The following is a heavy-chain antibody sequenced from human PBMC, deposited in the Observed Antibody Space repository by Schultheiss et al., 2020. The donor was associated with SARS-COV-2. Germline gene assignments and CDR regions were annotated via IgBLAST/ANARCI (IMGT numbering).Heavy chain of an antibody. Sequence: GGSLRLSCAASGFTFSNYWMHWVRQAPGKGLMWVSRINGDGTTTNYAGSVKGRFTISRDNARNTVSLQMNSLRAEDTAVYYCVRDRSWWTPYNCFDLWGRGTLVTVSS. V-gene: IGHV3-74*01. CDR3: VRDRSWWTPYNCFDL. CDR1: GFTFSNYW. J-gene: IGHJ5*02. CDR2: INGDGTTT. D-gene: IGHD2-15*01.